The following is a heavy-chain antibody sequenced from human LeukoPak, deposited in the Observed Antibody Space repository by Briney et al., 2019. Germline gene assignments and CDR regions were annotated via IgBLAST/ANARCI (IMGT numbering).Heavy chain of an antibody. CDR1: GGSFSGYY. D-gene: IGHD6-19*01. V-gene: IGHV4-34*01. Sequence: KTSETLSLTCAVYGGSFSGYYWSWIRQPPGKGLEWIGEINHSGSTNYNPSLKSRVTISVDTSKNQFSLKLSSVTAADTAVYYCARDVRRTAGNWFDPWGQGTLVTVSS. CDR3: ARDVRRTAGNWFDP. J-gene: IGHJ5*02. CDR2: INHSGST.